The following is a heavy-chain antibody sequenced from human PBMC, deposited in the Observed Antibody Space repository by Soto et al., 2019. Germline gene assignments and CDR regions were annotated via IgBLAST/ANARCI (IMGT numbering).Heavy chain of an antibody. CDR2: INHSGST. CDR1: GGSFSGYY. Sequence: QVQLQQWGAGLLKPSETLSLTCAVYGGSFSGYYWSWIRQPPGKGLEWIGEINHSGSTNYNPSLKSRVTISVDTSKNQFSLTLSSVTAADTAVYYCARGMGRGVFDYWGQGTLVTVSS. J-gene: IGHJ4*02. CDR3: ARGMGRGVFDY. V-gene: IGHV4-34*01. D-gene: IGHD1-26*01.